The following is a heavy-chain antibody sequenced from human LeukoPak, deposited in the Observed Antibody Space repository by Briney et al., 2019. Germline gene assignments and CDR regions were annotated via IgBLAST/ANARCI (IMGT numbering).Heavy chain of an antibody. CDR1: GGSFSGYY. CDR2: INHSGST. J-gene: IGHJ4*02. CDR3: ASTYYDFWSGYPWNY. D-gene: IGHD3-3*01. Sequence: SSETLSLTCAVYGGSFSGYYWSWIRQPPGKGLEWIGEINHSGSTNYNPSLKSRVTISVDTSKNQFSLKLSSVTAADTAVHCCASTYYDFWSGYPWNYWGQGTLVTVSS. V-gene: IGHV4-34*01.